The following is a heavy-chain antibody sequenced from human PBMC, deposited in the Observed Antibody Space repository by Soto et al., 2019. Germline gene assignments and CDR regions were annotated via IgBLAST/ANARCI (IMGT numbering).Heavy chain of an antibody. CDR3: ARVNAEFDY. CDR1: GYTFTTYA. J-gene: IGHJ4*02. V-gene: IGHV1-3*01. CDR2: ISAGNGNT. Sequence: QVQLVQSGAEVKKPGASVNVSCKASGYTFTTYAMHWVRQAPGQRLEWMGWISAGNGNTKYSQKFQGRVTMTRDTSASTAYMELSSLTSEDTAVYSCARVNAEFDYWGQGTLVTVSS.